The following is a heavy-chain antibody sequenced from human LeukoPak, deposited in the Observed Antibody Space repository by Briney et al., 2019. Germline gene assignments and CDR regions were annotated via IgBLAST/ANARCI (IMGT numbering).Heavy chain of an antibody. J-gene: IGHJ2*01. D-gene: IGHD4-17*01. Sequence: PGGSLRLSCAASGFTFSSYAMHWVRQAPGKGLEWVAVISYDGSNKYYADSVKGRFTISRDNSKNTLYLQMNNLRAEDTAVYYCARAGAPYGLWGRGTLVTVSS. V-gene: IGHV3-30*04. CDR2: ISYDGSNK. CDR1: GFTFSSYA. CDR3: ARAGAPYGL.